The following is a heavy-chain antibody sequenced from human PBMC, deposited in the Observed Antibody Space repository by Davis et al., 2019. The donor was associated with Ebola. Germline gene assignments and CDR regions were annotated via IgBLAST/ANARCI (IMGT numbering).Heavy chain of an antibody. CDR3: ARDLGRYNHVPEVFDC. Sequence: GESLKISCAASGFTFTSYSMNWVRQAPGKGLEWVSSISSSSSYIYYADSVKGRFIISRDNSKDMVYLQMNSLRHADTAVYYCARDLGRYNHVPEVFDCWGQGTVVTVSS. D-gene: IGHD1-1*01. CDR2: ISSSSSYI. V-gene: IGHV3-21*01. J-gene: IGHJ3*01. CDR1: GFTFTSYS.